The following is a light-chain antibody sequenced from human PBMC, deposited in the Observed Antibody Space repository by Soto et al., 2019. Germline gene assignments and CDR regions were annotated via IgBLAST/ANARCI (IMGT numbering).Light chain of an antibody. V-gene: IGKV3-11*01. J-gene: IGKJ2*01. CDR2: DAS. CDR3: QQRNT. CDR1: QSVSSY. Sequence: EIVLTQSPATLSLSPGERATLSCRASQSVSSYLAWYQQKPGQAPRLLIYDASNRATGIPARFSGSGSGTDVTLTISSLEPADFAVYYCQQRNTFGQGTKLEIK.